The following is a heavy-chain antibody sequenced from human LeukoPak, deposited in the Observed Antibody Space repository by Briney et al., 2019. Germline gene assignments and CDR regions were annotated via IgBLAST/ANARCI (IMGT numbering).Heavy chain of an antibody. D-gene: IGHD3-9*01. V-gene: IGHV4-59*01. CDR1: GGSISNYY. Sequence: SETLSLTCTVSGGSISNYYWSWIRQPPGKGLEWIGYIYYSGSTNYNPFLKSRVIISVDTSKNQFSLKLTSVTAADTAVYYCGRSGRRRFFDWSQQQTDYWGQGTLVTVSS. CDR2: IYYSGST. CDR3: GRSGRRRFFDWSQQQTDY. J-gene: IGHJ4*02.